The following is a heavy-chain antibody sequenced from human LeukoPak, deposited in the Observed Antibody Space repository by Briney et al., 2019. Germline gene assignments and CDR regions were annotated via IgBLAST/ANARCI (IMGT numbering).Heavy chain of an antibody. CDR1: GYTFTVYY. V-gene: IGHV1-2*02. CDR2: INPNSGGT. Sequence: GASVTVSCTASGYTFTVYYMHWVRQAPGQGLEWMGWINPNSGGTNYAQKFQGRVTMTRDTSISTAYMELSRLRSDDTAVYYCARESLAAKWFDPWGQGTLVTVSS. J-gene: IGHJ5*02. CDR3: ARESLAAKWFDP. D-gene: IGHD6-6*01.